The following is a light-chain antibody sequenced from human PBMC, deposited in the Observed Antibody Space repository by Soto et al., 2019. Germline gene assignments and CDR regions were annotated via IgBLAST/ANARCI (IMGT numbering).Light chain of an antibody. J-gene: IGKJ5*01. CDR1: QSISSY. CDR2: AAS. Sequence: IQMTQYPSSLSASVGDRVTITCRASQSISSYLNWYQQKPGKAPKLLIYAASSLQSGVPSRFSGSGSGTDFTLTISSLQPEDFATYYCQQSYSTPITFGQGTRLAIK. V-gene: IGKV1-39*01. CDR3: QQSYSTPIT.